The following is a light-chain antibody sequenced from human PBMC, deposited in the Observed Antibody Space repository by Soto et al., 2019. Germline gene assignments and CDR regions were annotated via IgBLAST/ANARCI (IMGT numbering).Light chain of an antibody. CDR1: QTISIW. Sequence: DIQMTQSPSTLSASVGDRVTITCRARQTISIWLAWYQQKPGKAPKLLIYDASILESGVPSRFSGSGSGTEFTLTISSLQPEDFATYYCQQYNAAFGQGTRLEIK. V-gene: IGKV1-5*01. CDR3: QQYNAA. CDR2: DAS. J-gene: IGKJ5*01.